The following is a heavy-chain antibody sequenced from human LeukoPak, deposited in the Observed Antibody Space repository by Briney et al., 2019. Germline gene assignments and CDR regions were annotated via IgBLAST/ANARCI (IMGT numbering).Heavy chain of an antibody. CDR1: GFTFSSYA. V-gene: IGHV3-30-3*01. CDR3: ARGYFRRDYYDSSGLGKELFDY. D-gene: IGHD3-22*01. Sequence: GGSLRLSCAASGFTFSSYAMHWVRQAPGKGLEWVAVISYDGSNKYYADSVKGRFTISRDNSKNTPYLQMNSLRAEDTAVYYCARGYFRRDYYDSSGLGKELFDYWGQGTLVTVSS. CDR2: ISYDGSNK. J-gene: IGHJ4*02.